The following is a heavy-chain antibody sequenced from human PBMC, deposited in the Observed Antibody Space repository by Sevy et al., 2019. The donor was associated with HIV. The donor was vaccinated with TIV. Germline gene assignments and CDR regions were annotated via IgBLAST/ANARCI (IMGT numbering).Heavy chain of an antibody. D-gene: IGHD4-17*01. CDR3: AKSQSDYGGNSDWFDP. V-gene: IGHV3-9*01. Sequence: GGSLRLSCAASGFTFDDYAMHWVRQAPGKGLEWVSGISWNSGSIGYADSVKGRFTISRDNAKNSLYLQMNSLRAEDTALYYCAKSQSDYGGNSDWFDPWGQGTLVTVSS. J-gene: IGHJ5*02. CDR1: GFTFDDYA. CDR2: ISWNSGSI.